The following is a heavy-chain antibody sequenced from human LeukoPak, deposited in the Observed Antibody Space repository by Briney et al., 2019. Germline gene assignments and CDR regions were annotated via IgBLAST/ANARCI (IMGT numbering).Heavy chain of an antibody. V-gene: IGHV3-43D*04. J-gene: IGHJ3*02. CDR2: ISWDGGST. CDR3: AKDIRPGLHDAFDI. CDR1: GFTFDDYA. D-gene: IGHD2-15*01. Sequence: GGSLGLSCAASGFTFDDYAMHWVRQAPGKGLEWVSLISWDGGSTYYADSVKGRFTISRDNSKNSLYLQMNSLRAEDTALYYCAKDIRPGLHDAFDIWGQGTMVTVSS.